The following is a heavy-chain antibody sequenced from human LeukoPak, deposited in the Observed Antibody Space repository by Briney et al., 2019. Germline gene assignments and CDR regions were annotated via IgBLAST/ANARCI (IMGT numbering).Heavy chain of an antibody. CDR1: GYTFTSYG. CDR3: ARDKGGIMITFGGVIVPFDY. Sequence: ASVKVSCKASGYTFTSYGISWVRQAPGQGLKWMGWISAYNGNTNYAQKLQGRVTMTTDTSTSTAYMELRSLRSDDTAVYYCARDKGGIMITFGGVIVPFDYWGQGTLVTVSS. J-gene: IGHJ4*02. V-gene: IGHV1-18*01. CDR2: ISAYNGNT. D-gene: IGHD3-16*02.